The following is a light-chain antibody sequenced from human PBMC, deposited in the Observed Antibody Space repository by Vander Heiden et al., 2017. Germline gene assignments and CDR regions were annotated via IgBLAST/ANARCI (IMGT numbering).Light chain of an antibody. CDR2: EVS. CDR1: SSDVGGYNS. CDR3: TSYAGSNRGV. J-gene: IGLJ2*01. Sequence: QSALTQPPSASGSPGQSATISCTGTSSDVGGYNSVSCYQQHAGKAPILMIYEVSKRPSGVPDRFSGSKSGNTASLTVSGLQAEDEAEYYCTSYAGSNRGVFGGGTKLTVL. V-gene: IGLV2-8*01.